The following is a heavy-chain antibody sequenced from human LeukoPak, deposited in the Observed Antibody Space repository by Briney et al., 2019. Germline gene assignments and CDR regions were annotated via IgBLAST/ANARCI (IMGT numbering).Heavy chain of an antibody. Sequence: GASVKVSCKASGYTFIGYYMHWVRQAPGQGLEWMGWINPNSGGTNYAQKFQGRVTMTRDTSISTAYMELSRLRSDDTAVYYCASRRDSSNYPRGAFDIWGQGTLVTVSS. D-gene: IGHD3-22*01. CDR1: GYTFIGYY. J-gene: IGHJ3*02. CDR2: INPNSGGT. CDR3: ASRRDSSNYPRGAFDI. V-gene: IGHV1-2*02.